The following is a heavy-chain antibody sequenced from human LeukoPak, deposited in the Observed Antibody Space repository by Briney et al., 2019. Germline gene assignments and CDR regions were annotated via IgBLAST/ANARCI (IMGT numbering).Heavy chain of an antibody. CDR1: GGSISSYY. D-gene: IGHD5-12*01. J-gene: IGHJ4*02. Sequence: SETLSLTCTVSGGSISSYYRSWIRQPPGKGLEWIGYIYYSGSTNYNPSLKSRVTISVDTSKNQFSLKLSSVTAADTAVYYCARAERYSGYDFPFDYWGQGTLVTVSS. CDR2: IYYSGST. V-gene: IGHV4-59*01. CDR3: ARAERYSGYDFPFDY.